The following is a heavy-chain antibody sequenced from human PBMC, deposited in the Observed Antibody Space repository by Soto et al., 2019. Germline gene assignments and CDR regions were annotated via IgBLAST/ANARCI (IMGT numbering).Heavy chain of an antibody. Sequence: SVKVSCKASGGTFSSYAISWVRQAPGQGLEWMGGIIPIFGTANYAQKFQGRVTITADESTSTAYMELSSLRSEDTAVYYCARDHGLQQPALVYYYYGMDVWGQGTTVTVSS. CDR3: ARDHGLQQPALVYYYYGMDV. D-gene: IGHD6-13*01. V-gene: IGHV1-69*13. CDR2: IIPIFGTA. J-gene: IGHJ6*02. CDR1: GGTFSSYA.